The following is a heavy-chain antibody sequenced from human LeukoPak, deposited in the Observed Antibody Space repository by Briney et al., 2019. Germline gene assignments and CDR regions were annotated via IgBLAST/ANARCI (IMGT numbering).Heavy chain of an antibody. Sequence: AGGSLRLSCAASGFTFSSYAMSWVRQAPGKGLEWASAISGSGGSTYYADSVKGRFTISRDNSKNTLYLQMNSLRAEDTAVYYCAKRMAPRGAFDIWGQGTMVTVSS. CDR1: GFTFSSYA. V-gene: IGHV3-23*01. D-gene: IGHD5-24*01. J-gene: IGHJ3*02. CDR3: AKRMAPRGAFDI. CDR2: ISGSGGST.